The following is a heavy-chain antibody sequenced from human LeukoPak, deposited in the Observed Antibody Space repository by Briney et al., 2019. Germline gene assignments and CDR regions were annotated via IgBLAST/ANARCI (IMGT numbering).Heavy chain of an antibody. D-gene: IGHD5-12*01. V-gene: IGHV1-2*04. Sequence: ASVKVSCKASGYTFTGYYMHWVRQAPGQGLEWMGWINPNSGGTNYAQKFQGWVTMTRDTSISTAYMELSRLRSDDTAVYYCARDLSGYDAGMDVWGKGTTVTVSS. CDR2: INPNSGGT. CDR1: GYTFTGYY. J-gene: IGHJ6*04. CDR3: ARDLSGYDAGMDV.